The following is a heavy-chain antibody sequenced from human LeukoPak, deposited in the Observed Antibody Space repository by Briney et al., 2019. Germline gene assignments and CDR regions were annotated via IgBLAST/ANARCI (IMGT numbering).Heavy chain of an antibody. CDR3: AREVPYNSPKHSNSPTYEP. V-gene: IGHV4-34*01. CDR1: GGSFSGYY. J-gene: IGHJ5*02. Sequence: SETLSLTCAVYGGSFSGYYWSWIRQPPGKGLEWVGEINHSGSTNYNPSLKSRVTISVDTSKNQFSLKPSSVTAADTAVYYCAREVPYNSPKHSNSPTYEPWGKETLVTVSS. D-gene: IGHD1-20*01. CDR2: INHSGST.